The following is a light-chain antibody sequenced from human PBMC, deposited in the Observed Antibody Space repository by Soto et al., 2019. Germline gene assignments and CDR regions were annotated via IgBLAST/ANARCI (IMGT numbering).Light chain of an antibody. Sequence: DIQMTQSPSSVSASVGDRVTIACRASQDISSWLGWYQQKPGKAPKLLIYAATTLQSGVPSRFSGSGSGTDFTLTISSLQPEDFATYYCQQSNSFPWTFGQGTKVEIK. CDR3: QQSNSFPWT. J-gene: IGKJ1*01. V-gene: IGKV1-12*01. CDR1: QDISSW. CDR2: AAT.